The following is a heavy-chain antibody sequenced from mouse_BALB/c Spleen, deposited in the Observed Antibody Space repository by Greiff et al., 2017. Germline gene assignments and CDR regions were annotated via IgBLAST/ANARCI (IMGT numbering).Heavy chain of an antibody. V-gene: IGHV3-2*02. CDR2: ISYSGST. CDR3: ASGATATAY. J-gene: IGHJ3*01. D-gene: IGHD1-2*01. Sequence: VQLQQSGPGLVKPSQSLSLTCTVTGYSITSDYAWNWIRQFPGNKLEWMGYISYSGSTSYNPSLKSRISITRDTSKNQFFLQLNSVTTEDTATYYCASGATATAYWGQGTLVTVSA. CDR1: GYSITSDYA.